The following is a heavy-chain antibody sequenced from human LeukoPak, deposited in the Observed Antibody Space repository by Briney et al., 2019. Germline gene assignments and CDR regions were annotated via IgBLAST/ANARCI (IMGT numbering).Heavy chain of an antibody. J-gene: IGHJ6*02. Sequence: GSGPTLVNPTQTLTLTCTFSGFSLSTSGMCVSWIRQPPGKAPEWLARIDWDDDKYYSTSLKTRLTISKDTSKNQVVLTMTNMDPVDTATYHCARQLGLYGMDVWGQGTTVTVSS. CDR3: ARQLGLYGMDV. CDR1: GFSLSTSGMC. V-gene: IGHV2-70*11. D-gene: IGHD3-3*02. CDR2: IDWDDDK.